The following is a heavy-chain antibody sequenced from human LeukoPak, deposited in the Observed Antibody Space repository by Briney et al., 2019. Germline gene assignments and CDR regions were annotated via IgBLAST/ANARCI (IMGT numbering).Heavy chain of an antibody. D-gene: IGHD3-10*01. CDR2: IKEDGSEK. CDR3: ARVRITMVRGVIQLHFDY. V-gene: IGHV3-7*01. Sequence: GGSLRLSCAASGFTFSSNWMSWVRQAPGKGLEWVANIKEDGSEKYYVDSVKGRFTISRDNAKNSLYLQMNSLRAEDTAVYYCARVRITMVRGVIQLHFDYWGQGTLVTVSS. CDR1: GFTFSSNW. J-gene: IGHJ4*02.